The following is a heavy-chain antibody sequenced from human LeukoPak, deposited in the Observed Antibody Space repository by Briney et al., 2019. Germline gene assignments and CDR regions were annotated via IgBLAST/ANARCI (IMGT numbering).Heavy chain of an antibody. D-gene: IGHD1-14*01. CDR1: GFTVITND. V-gene: IGHV3-53*01. J-gene: IGHJ4*02. Sequence: PGGSLRLSCAASGFTVITNDMTWVRQAPGKGLECVSVLYSDGNTKYAASVQGRFTISRDNSKNTLYLEMNSLSPDDTAVYYCARGVEPLAANTLAYWGQGTLVTVSS. CDR2: LYSDGNT. CDR3: ARGVEPLAANTLAY.